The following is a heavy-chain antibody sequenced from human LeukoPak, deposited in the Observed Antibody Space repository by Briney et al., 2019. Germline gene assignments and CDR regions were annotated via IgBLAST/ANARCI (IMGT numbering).Heavy chain of an antibody. CDR1: GFTFSSHA. J-gene: IGHJ5*02. D-gene: IGHD3-9*01. Sequence: GGSLRLSCAASGFTFSSHAMSWVRQAPGKGLEWVSAISGTGGSTYYADSVKGRFTISRDNSKNTLFLQMNSLRAEDTAVYYCARVIGGIRYFDWYNWFDPWGQGTLVTVSS. CDR2: ISGTGGST. V-gene: IGHV3-23*01. CDR3: ARVIGGIRYFDWYNWFDP.